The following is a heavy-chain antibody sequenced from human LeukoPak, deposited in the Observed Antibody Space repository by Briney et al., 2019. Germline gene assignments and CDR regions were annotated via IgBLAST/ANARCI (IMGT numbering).Heavy chain of an antibody. D-gene: IGHD2-2*01. CDR3: ARDGVARGYCSSTSCPHYYYYMDV. CDR2: IKQDRSEK. J-gene: IGHJ6*03. CDR1: GFTFSSYW. Sequence: GGSLRLSCAASGFTFSSYWMSWVRQAPGKGLEWVANIKQDRSEKYYVDSVKGRFTISRDNAKNSLYLQMNSLRAEDTAVYYCARDGVARGYCSSTSCPHYYYYMDVWGKGTTVTVSS. V-gene: IGHV3-7*01.